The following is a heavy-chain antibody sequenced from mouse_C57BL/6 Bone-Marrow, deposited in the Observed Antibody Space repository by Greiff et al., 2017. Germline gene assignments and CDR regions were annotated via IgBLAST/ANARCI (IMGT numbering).Heavy chain of an antibody. CDR1: GYTFTSYW. D-gene: IGHD1-3*01. V-gene: IGHV1-61*01. Sequence: QVQLQQPGAELVRPGSSVKLSCKASGYTFTSYWMDWVKQRPGQGLEWIGNIYPSDSETNYNQKFKDKATLTVDKSSSTAYMQLSSLTSEDSAVDYGARSSGCIGWYVDDWGKGTTVTVSS. CDR2: IYPSDSET. CDR3: ARSSGCIGWYVDD. J-gene: IGHJ1*03.